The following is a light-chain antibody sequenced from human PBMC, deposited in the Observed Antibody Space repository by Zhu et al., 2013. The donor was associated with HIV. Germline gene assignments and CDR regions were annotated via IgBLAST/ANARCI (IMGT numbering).Light chain of an antibody. Sequence: YVLTQPPSLSVAPGEAATISCGGNILRTNAVHWYQQKPRQAPVLVVSDNYGRPSGITERFSGSKSGNTATLIISRVEAGDEADYYCQVWDSLSDHYVFGPGTQVTVL. CDR3: QVWDSLSDHYV. CDR1: ILRTNA. J-gene: IGLJ1*01. CDR2: DNY. V-gene: IGLV3-21*01.